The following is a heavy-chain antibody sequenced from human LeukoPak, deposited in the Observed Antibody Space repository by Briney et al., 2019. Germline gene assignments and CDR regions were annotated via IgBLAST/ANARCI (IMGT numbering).Heavy chain of an antibody. CDR3: ARARRDGYNH. J-gene: IGHJ5*02. V-gene: IGHV1-69*05. CDR2: IIPIFGTA. D-gene: IGHD5-24*01. CDR1: GGTFSSYA. Sequence: ATVKVSCKASGGTFSSYAISWVRQAPGQGLEWMGGIIPIFGTANYAQKFQGRVTITTDESTSTAYMELSSLRSEDTAVYYCARARRDGYNHWGQGTLVTVSS.